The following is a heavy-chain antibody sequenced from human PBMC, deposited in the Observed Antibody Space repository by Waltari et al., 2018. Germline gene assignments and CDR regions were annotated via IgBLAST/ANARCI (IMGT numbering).Heavy chain of an antibody. V-gene: IGHV4-59*01. CDR1: GGSISRYY. Sequence: QVQLQESGPGLVKPSETLSLTCTVSGGSISRYYWSWIRQPPGKGLGWIGYIYYSGSTNYTPSLKSRVTISVDTSKNQFSLKLSSVTAADTAVYYCARGRVGDPWGQGTLVTVSS. CDR2: IYYSGST. J-gene: IGHJ5*02. D-gene: IGHD3-10*01. CDR3: ARGRVGDP.